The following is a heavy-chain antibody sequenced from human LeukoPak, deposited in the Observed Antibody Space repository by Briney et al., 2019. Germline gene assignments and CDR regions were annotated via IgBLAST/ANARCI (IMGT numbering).Heavy chain of an antibody. J-gene: IGHJ4*02. Sequence: SETLSLTCTVSGDSLSNYYWSWIRQPAGKGLEWIGRIYTSGSTNYNPSLNSRVTMSIDTSKNQFSLKLNSVTAADTAVYYCARGSGDNWNIFDYWGQGTLVTVSS. CDR3: ARGSGDNWNIFDY. V-gene: IGHV4-4*07. D-gene: IGHD1/OR15-1a*01. CDR1: GDSLSNYY. CDR2: IYTSGST.